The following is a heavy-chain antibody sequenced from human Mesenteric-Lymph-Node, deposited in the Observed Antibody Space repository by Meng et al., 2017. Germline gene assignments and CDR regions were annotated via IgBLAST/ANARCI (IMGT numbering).Heavy chain of an antibody. D-gene: IGHD3-9*01. Sequence: GESLKISCAASGFTFSSYAMSWVRQAPGKGLEWVSFISSGGTTYYADFVKGRFTISRDNAKNSLYLQMNSLRAEDTAVYYCARVGYDILRGFDYWGQGTLVTVSS. V-gene: IGHV3-23*01. CDR1: GFTFSSYA. CDR2: ISSGGTT. CDR3: ARVGYDILRGFDY. J-gene: IGHJ4*02.